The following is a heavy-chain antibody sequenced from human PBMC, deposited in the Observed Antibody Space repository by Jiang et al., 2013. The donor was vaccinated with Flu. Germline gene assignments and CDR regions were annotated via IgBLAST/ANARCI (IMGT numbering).Heavy chain of an antibody. CDR3: ARHVGYSYGRGHAFDI. CDR1: GYSISSGYY. J-gene: IGHJ3*02. V-gene: IGHV4-38-2*01. CDR2: SIIVGAP. D-gene: IGHD5-18*01. Sequence: GYSISSGYYWGWIRQPPGKGWSGLGVSIIVGAPTTTRPLKSRVTISVDTSKNQFSLKLSSVTAADTAVYYCARHVGYSYGRGHAFDIWGQGTMVTVSS.